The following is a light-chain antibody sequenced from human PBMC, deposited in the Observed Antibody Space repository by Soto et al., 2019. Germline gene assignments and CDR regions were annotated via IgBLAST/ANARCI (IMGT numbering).Light chain of an antibody. V-gene: IGKV3-20*01. Sequence: EIVLTQSPGTLSLSRGEGATLSCRASQSVSTNFFAWYQQKPGQAPRLLIYGASTRATGIPDRFTGSGSGTAFTLTISRLEPEDFAVYSSQQYRRTSWKFAQGP. CDR1: QSVSTNF. J-gene: IGKJ1*01. CDR2: GAS. CDR3: QQYRRTSWK.